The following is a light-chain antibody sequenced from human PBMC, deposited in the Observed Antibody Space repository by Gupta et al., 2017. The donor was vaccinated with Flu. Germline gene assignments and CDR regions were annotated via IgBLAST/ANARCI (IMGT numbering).Light chain of an antibody. Sequence: QSALTQPASVSGSPGQSITISCTGTSSDVGGYNYVSWYQQHPGKAPKLMIYEVSNRPSGVSNRFSGSKSGNTAFLTISGLQAEDEADYYCSSYTSSFYVFGTGTKVTVL. CDR1: SSDVGGYNY. CDR2: EVS. J-gene: IGLJ1*01. CDR3: SSYTSSFYV. V-gene: IGLV2-14*01.